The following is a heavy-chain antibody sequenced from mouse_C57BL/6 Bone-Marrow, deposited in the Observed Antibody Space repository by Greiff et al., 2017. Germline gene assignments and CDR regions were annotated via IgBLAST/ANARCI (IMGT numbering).Heavy chain of an antibody. CDR3: ARGVYDAMDY. Sequence: QVQLQQPGAELVMPGASVKLSCKASGYTFTSYWMHWVKQRPGQGLEWIGEIDPSDSYTNYNQKFKGKSTLTVDKSSSTAYMQLSSLTSEDSAVYCCARGVYDAMDYWGQGTSVTVSS. J-gene: IGHJ4*01. V-gene: IGHV1-69*01. CDR2: IDPSDSYT. D-gene: IGHD1-1*01. CDR1: GYTFTSYW.